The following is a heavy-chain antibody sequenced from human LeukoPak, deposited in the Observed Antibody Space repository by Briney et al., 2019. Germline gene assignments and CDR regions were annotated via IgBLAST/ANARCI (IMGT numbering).Heavy chain of an antibody. V-gene: IGHV3-30*04. J-gene: IGHJ4*02. CDR1: GFTFSSYA. Sequence: GGSLRLSCAASGFTFSSYAMDWVRQAPGKGLEWVAVISYDGSNKYYADSVKGRFTISRDNSKNTLYLQMNSLRAEDTAVYYCARGSRRYCSSTSCSFDYWGQGTLVTVSS. CDR2: ISYDGSNK. CDR3: ARGSRRYCSSTSCSFDY. D-gene: IGHD2-2*01.